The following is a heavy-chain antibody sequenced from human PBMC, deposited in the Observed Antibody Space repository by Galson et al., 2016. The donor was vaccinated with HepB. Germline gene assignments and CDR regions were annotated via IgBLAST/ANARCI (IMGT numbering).Heavy chain of an antibody. J-gene: IGHJ3*01. Sequence: SLRLSCAASGFTFSSYEMNWVRQAPGKGLEWVSYVSTSGSATTMFYADSVKGRFTISRDNAKNSLYLQMNSLRAEDTAVYYCARAGDYDISPHPGAFDVWGQGTMVTVSS. V-gene: IGHV3-48*03. CDR3: ARAGDYDISPHPGAFDV. CDR1: GFTFSSYE. D-gene: IGHD3-9*01. CDR2: VSTSGSATTM.